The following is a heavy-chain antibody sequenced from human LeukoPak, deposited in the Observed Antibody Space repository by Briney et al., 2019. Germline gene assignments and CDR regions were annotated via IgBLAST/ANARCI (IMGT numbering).Heavy chain of an antibody. CDR1: GFTFSSHW. CDR3: AKVVGATTPFDY. D-gene: IGHD1-26*01. V-gene: IGHV3-74*01. CDR2: INSDGSSI. Sequence: GGSLRLSCAASGFTFSSHWMHWVRQAPGKGLVWVSRINSDGSSISYADSVKGRFTISRDNSKNTLYLQMNSLRAEDTAVYYCAKVVGATTPFDYWGQGTLVTVSS. J-gene: IGHJ4*02.